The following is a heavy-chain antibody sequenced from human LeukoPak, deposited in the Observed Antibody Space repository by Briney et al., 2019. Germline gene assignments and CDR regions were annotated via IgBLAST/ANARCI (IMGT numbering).Heavy chain of an antibody. D-gene: IGHD2-15*01. CDR3: ARDCIGCHGFDY. Sequence: ASVKVSCKASGYTFTSYGITWVRQAPGQGLEWMGWVSAYADNTNYVQKIQGRVTMTTDTSASTAYMELRSMRSDDTAVYYCARDCIGCHGFDYWGQGTLVTVSS. CDR2: VSAYADNT. J-gene: IGHJ4*02. CDR1: GYTFTSYG. V-gene: IGHV1-18*01.